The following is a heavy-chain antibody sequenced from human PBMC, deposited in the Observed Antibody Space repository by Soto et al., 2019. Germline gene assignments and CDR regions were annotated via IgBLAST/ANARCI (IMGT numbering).Heavy chain of an antibody. V-gene: IGHV1-3*01. CDR1: GYTFTRYA. CDR3: ARGVGGIYYDFNWFDP. CDR2: INAGNDNT. Sequence: GASVKVSCKASGYTFTRYAMHWVRQAPGQRLEWMGWINAGNDNTKYSQKYQGRVTITRDTSASTAYMELSSLRSEDTAVYYCARGVGGIYYDFNWFDPWGQGTLVPVSS. J-gene: IGHJ5*02. D-gene: IGHD3-22*01.